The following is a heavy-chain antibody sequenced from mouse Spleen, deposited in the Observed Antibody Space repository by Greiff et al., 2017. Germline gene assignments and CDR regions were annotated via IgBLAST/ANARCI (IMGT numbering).Heavy chain of an antibody. V-gene: IGHV1-64*01. CDR3: GRRAGQAWFAY. CDR1: GYTFTSYW. Sequence: VQLQQSGAELVKPGASVKLSCKASGYTFTSYWMHWVKQRPGQGLEWIGMIHPNSGSTNYNEKFKSKATLTVDKSSSTAYMQLSSLTSEDSAVYYCGRRAGQAWFAYWGQGTLVTVSA. J-gene: IGHJ3*01. D-gene: IGHD3-1*01. CDR2: IHPNSGST.